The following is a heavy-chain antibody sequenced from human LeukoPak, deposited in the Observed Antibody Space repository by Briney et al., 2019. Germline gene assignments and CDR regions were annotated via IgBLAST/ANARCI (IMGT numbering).Heavy chain of an antibody. J-gene: IGHJ4*02. V-gene: IGHV3-30-3*01. CDR2: ISYDGSNK. CDR1: GFTFSSYA. Sequence: GRSLRLSCAASGFTFSSYAMHWVRQAPGKGLEWVAVISYDGSNKYYADSVKGRFTISRDNSKNTLYLQMNSLRAEDTAVYYCARGAFYWGQGTLVTVSS. CDR3: ARGAFY.